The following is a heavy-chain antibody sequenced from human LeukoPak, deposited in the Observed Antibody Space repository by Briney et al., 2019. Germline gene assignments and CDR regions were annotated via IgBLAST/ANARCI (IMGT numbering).Heavy chain of an antibody. CDR2: ISSSSSYI. V-gene: IGHV3-21*01. CDR3: ASSLLEWLLYFDY. CDR1: GFTFSSYN. Sequence: TGGSLRLSCAASGFTFSSYNMNWVRQAPGKGLEWVSSISSSSSYIYYADSVKGRFTISRDNAKNSLYLQMNSLRAEDTAVYYCASSLLEWLLYFDYWGQGTLVTVSS. D-gene: IGHD3-3*01. J-gene: IGHJ4*02.